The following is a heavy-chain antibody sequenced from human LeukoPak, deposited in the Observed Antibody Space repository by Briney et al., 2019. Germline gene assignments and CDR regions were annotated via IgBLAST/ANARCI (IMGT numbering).Heavy chain of an antibody. CDR1: GFTFSQFG. CDR3: AKARIIGVGWAQFDS. D-gene: IGHD2-21*01. V-gene: IGHV3-23*01. Sequence: GGSLRLSCATSGFTFSQFGMTWVHQPPGKGLEWVASFDGNAHGTYFADSVKGRCTISSDNSKNTVYLQMNSLRADDTAIYYCAKARIIGVGWAQFDSWGQGSLVIVSS. CDR2: FDGNAHGT. J-gene: IGHJ4*02.